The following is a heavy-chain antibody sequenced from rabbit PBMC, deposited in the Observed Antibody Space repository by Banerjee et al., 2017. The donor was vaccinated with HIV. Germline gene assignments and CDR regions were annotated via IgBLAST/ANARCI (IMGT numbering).Heavy chain of an antibody. V-gene: IGHV1S45*01. D-gene: IGHD4-2*01. CDR3: ARNVWSEGWDNYFNL. J-gene: IGHJ4*01. CDR2: IYVGRTDT. CDR1: GFSFSSGYA. Sequence: HLVESGGGLVKPGTSLTLTCTASGFSFSSGYAICWVRQAPGKGLEWIACIYVGRTDTYYASWAKGRFTISKTSSTTVTLQRTSLTAADTATYFCARNVWSEGWDNYFNLWGQGTLVTVS.